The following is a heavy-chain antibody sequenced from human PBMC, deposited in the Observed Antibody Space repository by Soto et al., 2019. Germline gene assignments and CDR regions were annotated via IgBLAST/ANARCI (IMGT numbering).Heavy chain of an antibody. CDR2: IWYDGSNK. CDR3: AREWRSKCQVAPCPDY. CDR1: GLTFSTYG. V-gene: IGHV3-33*01. Sequence: QVQLVESGGGVVQPGRSLRLSCAASGLTFSTYGMHWVRQAPGKGLEWVAVIWYDGSNKYYADSVKGRFTLSRDNSKNXLYRQVHRRRAEDTAVSYCAREWRSKCQVAPCPDYCGQGTLVTVST. D-gene: IGHD2-2*01. J-gene: IGHJ4*02.